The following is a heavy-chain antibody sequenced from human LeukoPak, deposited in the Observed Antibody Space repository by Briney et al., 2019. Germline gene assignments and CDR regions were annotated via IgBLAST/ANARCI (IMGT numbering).Heavy chain of an antibody. Sequence: LSGGSLRLSCAASGFTFNTYWMSWVRQAPGKGLEWVANINQDGSEKYYADSVKGRFTISRDNSKNTLYLQMNTLGAEDTAVYYCAKELRGGSIWRYYFDYWGQGTLVTVSS. V-gene: IGHV3-7*01. J-gene: IGHJ4*02. CDR2: INQDGSEK. CDR3: AKELRGGSIWRYYFDY. D-gene: IGHD6-13*01. CDR1: GFTFNTYW.